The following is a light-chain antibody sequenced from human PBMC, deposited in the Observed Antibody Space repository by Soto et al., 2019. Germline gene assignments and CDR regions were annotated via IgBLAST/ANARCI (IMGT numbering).Light chain of an antibody. CDR2: DAS. CDR3: PQYPSYSRP. CDR1: QSISSW. V-gene: IGKV1-5*01. J-gene: IGKJ1*01. Sequence: QLRLGPSCRSGSVGYKVNKTFRASQSISSWLAWYQQKPGKAPKLLIYDASSLESGVPSRFSGSGSGTEFTLTISSLKHADFATYYCPQYPSYSRPLAQGTKVDIK.